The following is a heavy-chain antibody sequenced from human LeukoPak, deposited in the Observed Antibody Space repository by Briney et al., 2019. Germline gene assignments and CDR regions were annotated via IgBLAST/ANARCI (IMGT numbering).Heavy chain of an antibody. CDR3: ARDLSWGSGYYYGMDV. Sequence: GGSLRLSCAASGFTFSSYWMSWVRQDPGKGLEWVANIKQDGSEKYYVDSVKGRFTISRDNARNSLFLQMNSLRAEDTAVYYCARDLSWGSGYYYGMDVWGEGTTATVSS. J-gene: IGHJ6*04. CDR1: GFTFSSYW. D-gene: IGHD6-13*01. V-gene: IGHV3-7*03. CDR2: IKQDGSEK.